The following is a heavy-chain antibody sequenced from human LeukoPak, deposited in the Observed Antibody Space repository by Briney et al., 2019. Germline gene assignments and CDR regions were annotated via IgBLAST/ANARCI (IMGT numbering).Heavy chain of an antibody. D-gene: IGHD6-19*01. CDR3: ARLPEIAVAGTVDY. J-gene: IGHJ4*02. CDR1: GYTFTGYY. Sequence: ASVKVSCKASGYTFTGYYMHWVRQAPGQGLEWMGWINPNSGGTNYAQKFQGRVTMTRDTSIGTAYMELSRLRSDDTAVYYCARLPEIAVAGTVDYWGQGTLVTVSS. V-gene: IGHV1-2*02. CDR2: INPNSGGT.